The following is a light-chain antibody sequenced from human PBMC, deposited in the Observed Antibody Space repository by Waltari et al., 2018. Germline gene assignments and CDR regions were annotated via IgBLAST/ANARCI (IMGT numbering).Light chain of an antibody. CDR3: QKYVSLPAT. CDR2: DAS. V-gene: IGKV3-20*01. Sequence: EIMLTQSLGTLSRSPGEIVTLSCTASQSVGKYFARYQQKPGQAPRLLIYDASTRATGIPDRCSGSGYGTDFSLTISRLEPEDFAVYYCQKYVSLPATFGQGTNVEIK. J-gene: IGKJ1*01. CDR1: QSVGKY.